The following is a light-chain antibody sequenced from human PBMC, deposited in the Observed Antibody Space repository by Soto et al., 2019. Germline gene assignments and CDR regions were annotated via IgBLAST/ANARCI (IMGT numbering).Light chain of an antibody. J-gene: IGKJ5*01. CDR1: QTISSW. CDR2: AAS. V-gene: IGKV1-39*01. Sequence: IQMTQSPSTLSGSVGDRVTITCRASQTISSWWAWYQQRPGKAPTLLIYAASSLQSGVPSRFRGSGYGTDFALTITSLQPEDFAIYYCQQSYNSPPITFGQGTRLEIK. CDR3: QQSYNSPPIT.